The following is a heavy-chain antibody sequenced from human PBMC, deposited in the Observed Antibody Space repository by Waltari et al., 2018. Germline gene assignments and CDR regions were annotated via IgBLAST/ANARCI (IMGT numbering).Heavy chain of an antibody. CDR1: GGTFSSYA. V-gene: IGHV1-69*04. Sequence: QVQLVQSGAEVKKPGSSVKVSCKASGGTFSSYAISWVRQAPGQGLEWMGGIIPILGIANYAQKFQGRVTITADESTSTAYMELSSLRSEDTAVYYCARGAAPYYHGSGSFNWFDPWGQGTLVTVSS. J-gene: IGHJ5*02. CDR2: IIPILGIA. CDR3: ARGAAPYYHGSGSFNWFDP. D-gene: IGHD3-10*01.